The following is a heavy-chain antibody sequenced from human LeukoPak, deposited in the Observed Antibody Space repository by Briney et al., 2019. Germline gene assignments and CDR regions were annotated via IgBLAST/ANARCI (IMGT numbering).Heavy chain of an antibody. CDR1: GFTFSSYD. CDR3: ARGQVETAIPGDY. D-gene: IGHD2-21*02. CDR2: IWYDGSNK. Sequence: PGRSLRLSCAASGFTFSSYDMHWVRQAPGKGLEWVAVIWYDGSNKYHADSVKGRFTISRDNSKNTLYLQMNSLRAEDTAVYYCARGQVETAIPGDYWGQGTLVTVSS. J-gene: IGHJ4*02. V-gene: IGHV3-33*08.